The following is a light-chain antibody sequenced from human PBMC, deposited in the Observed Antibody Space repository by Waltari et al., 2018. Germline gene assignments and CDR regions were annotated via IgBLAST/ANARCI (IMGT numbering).Light chain of an antibody. J-gene: IGLJ3*02. Sequence: SHVVTQAPSVSVAPGTTARLPCGGNNIGLISVNWDRQKPGQAPVLVMYYDKDRPAGIPERFSGSNSGNTATLIISRVEAGDEADYYCQVWDSNNDHWVFGGGTRLTV. CDR1: NIGLIS. CDR3: QVWDSNNDHWV. CDR2: YDK. V-gene: IGLV3-21*04.